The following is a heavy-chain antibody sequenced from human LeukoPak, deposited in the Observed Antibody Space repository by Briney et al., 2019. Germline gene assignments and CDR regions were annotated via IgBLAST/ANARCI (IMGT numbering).Heavy chain of an antibody. D-gene: IGHD3-9*01. Sequence: GGSLRLSCAASGFTFSTFAMSWVRQAPGKGLEWVSIISASGGSTYYADSVKGRLTISRDNSKNTLYLQMNSLRAEDTAVYYCASRQYDILTGYDGALDIWGQGTMVTVSS. J-gene: IGHJ3*02. V-gene: IGHV3-23*01. CDR1: GFTFSTFA. CDR2: ISASGGST. CDR3: ASRQYDILTGYDGALDI.